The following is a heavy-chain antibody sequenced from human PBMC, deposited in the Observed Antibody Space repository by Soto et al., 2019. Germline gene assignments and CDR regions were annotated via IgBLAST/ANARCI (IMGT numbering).Heavy chain of an antibody. CDR3: ATGCYDYWSGCFSDFYYGMDV. Sequence: ASVKVSCKASGYTFTSYDINWVRQATGQGLEWMGWMNPNSGNTGYAQKFQGRVTMTRNTSISTAYMELSSLRSEDTAVYYCATGCYDYWSGCFSDFYYGMDVWGQGTTVTVYS. V-gene: IGHV1-8*01. CDR2: MNPNSGNT. D-gene: IGHD3-3*01. CDR1: GYTFTSYD. J-gene: IGHJ6*02.